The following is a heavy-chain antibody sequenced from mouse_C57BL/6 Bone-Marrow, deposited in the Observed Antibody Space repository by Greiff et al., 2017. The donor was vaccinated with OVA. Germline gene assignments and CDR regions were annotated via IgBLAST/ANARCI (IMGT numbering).Heavy chain of an antibody. Sequence: QVQLQQPGAELVMPGASVKLSCKASGYTFTSYWMHWVKQRPGQGLEWIGEIDPSDSYTNYNQKFKGKSTLTVDKSSSTAYMQLSSLTSEDSAVYYCARIQINYYGSSYAMDYWGQGTSVTVSS. D-gene: IGHD1-1*01. V-gene: IGHV1-69*01. CDR1: GYTFTSYW. CDR3: ARIQINYYGSSYAMDY. J-gene: IGHJ4*01. CDR2: IDPSDSYT.